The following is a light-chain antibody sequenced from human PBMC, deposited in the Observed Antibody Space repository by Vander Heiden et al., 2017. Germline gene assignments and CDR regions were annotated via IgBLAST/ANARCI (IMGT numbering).Light chain of an antibody. CDR1: QSISSW. CDR2: DAS. J-gene: IGKJ3*01. CDR3: QRYNTFPFT. V-gene: IGKV1-5*01. Sequence: DIQMTQSPSTLSASVGDRVTITCRASQSISSWLAWYQQKPGKAPKLLIYDASSLESGVPSRFSGSGSGTEFTLTISSLHPDDFATYYCQRYNTFPFTFGPGTKVDIK.